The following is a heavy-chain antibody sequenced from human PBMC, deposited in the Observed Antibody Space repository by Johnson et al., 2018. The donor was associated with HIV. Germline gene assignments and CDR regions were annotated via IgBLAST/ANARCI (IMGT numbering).Heavy chain of an antibody. CDR3: ARVLRLPRLDAFDM. Sequence: QVQLVESGGGLVKPGGSLRLSCAASGFTFSSYAMHWVRQAPGKGLEWVAVISYDGSNKYYADSVKGRFTISRDNSKNTLYLQMNSLRAEDTAVYYCARVLRLPRLDAFDMRGRGTMVTVSS. J-gene: IGHJ3*02. CDR2: ISYDGSNK. V-gene: IGHV3-30-3*01. CDR1: GFTFSSYA. D-gene: IGHD5-12*01.